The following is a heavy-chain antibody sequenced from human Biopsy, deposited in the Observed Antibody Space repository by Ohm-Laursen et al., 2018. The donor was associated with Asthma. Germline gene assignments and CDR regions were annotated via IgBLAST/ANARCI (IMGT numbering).Heavy chain of an antibody. V-gene: IGHV4-30-4*01. CDR2: GCYSGTT. CDR3: ARVASYGDLYFGIDV. D-gene: IGHD4-17*01. J-gene: IGHJ6*02. CDR1: RGSIRSYDHH. Sequence: SETLSLTCTVSRGSIRSYDHHWAWIRQPPGKGLEWIGFGCYSGTTHYSPSLARRVSISVDTSMNQFSMTLRSVTAADTAVYFCARVASYGDLYFGIDVWGPGTTVSVS.